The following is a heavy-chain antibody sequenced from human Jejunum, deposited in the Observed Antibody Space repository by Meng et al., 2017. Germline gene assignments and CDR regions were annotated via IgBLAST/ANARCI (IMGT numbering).Heavy chain of an antibody. CDR3: THIREDPRSAFYYLDY. CDR1: GVSLSITGVS. CDR2: IYWYDDK. Sequence: QITFNESGPPLVKPTQTLSLTCSLSGVSLSITGVSVGWIRRPSGKALAWLALIYWYDDKRYNPSLMSRLTISKDTSTYHVVLTMTNIVPVDTGTYDCTHIREDPRSAFYYLDYWGRGTLVTVSS. J-gene: IGHJ4*02. V-gene: IGHV2-5*01. D-gene: IGHD2-15*01.